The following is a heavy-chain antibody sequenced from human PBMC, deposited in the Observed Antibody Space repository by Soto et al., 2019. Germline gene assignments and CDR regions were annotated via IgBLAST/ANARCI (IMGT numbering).Heavy chain of an antibody. CDR3: ARSPDCTNGVCYNDY. V-gene: IGHV5-51*01. J-gene: IGHJ4*02. CDR1: GYSFTSYW. D-gene: IGHD2-8*01. CDR2: IYPGDSDT. Sequence: PGESLKLSCKGSGYSFTSYWIGWVRQMPGKGLEWMGIIYPGDSDTRYSPSFQGQVTISADKSISTAYLQWSSLKASDTAMYYCARSPDCTNGVCYNDYWGQGTLVT.